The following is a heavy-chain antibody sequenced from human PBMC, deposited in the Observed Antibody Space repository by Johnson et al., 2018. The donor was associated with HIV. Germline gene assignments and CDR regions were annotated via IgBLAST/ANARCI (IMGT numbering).Heavy chain of an antibody. V-gene: IGHV3-53*01. J-gene: IGHJ3*02. CDR3: ARGGGAYCGGDCLRTFDI. CDR2: IYSGGDI. CDR1: GFTVSSNY. Sequence: EVQLVESGGGLIQPGGSLRLSCAASGFTVSSNYMSWVRQAPGKGLEWVSVIYSGGDIYYAYSVKGRFIIPRDNSKSTLFLQLNSLRAEDPGIYYCARGGGAYCGGDCLRTFDIWGQGTMVTVS. D-gene: IGHD2-21*02.